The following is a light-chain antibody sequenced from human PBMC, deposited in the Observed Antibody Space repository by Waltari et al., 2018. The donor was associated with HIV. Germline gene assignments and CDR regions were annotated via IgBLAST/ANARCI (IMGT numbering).Light chain of an antibody. CDR2: EVS. CDR1: SSDVGDYNY. V-gene: IGLV2-14*01. J-gene: IGLJ2*01. CDR3: SSYTSSSTLEGV. Sequence: QSALTQPASVSGSPGQSITISCTGTSSDVGDYNYVSWYQQNPGKAPKLMIYEVSNRPSGVSNRFSGSKSGNTASLTISGLQAEDEADYYCSSYTSSSTLEGVFGGGTKLTVL.